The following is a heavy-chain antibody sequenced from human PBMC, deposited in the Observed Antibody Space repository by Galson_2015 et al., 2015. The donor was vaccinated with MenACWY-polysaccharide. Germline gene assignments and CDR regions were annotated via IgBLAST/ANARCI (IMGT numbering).Heavy chain of an antibody. J-gene: IGHJ4*01. CDR3: AKREARNSGPFDL. CDR1: GFSFSSYG. V-gene: IGHV3-30*18. D-gene: IGHD6-19*01. Sequence: SLRLSCAASGFSFSSYGMHWVRQAPGKGLEWVTYMTYDGSDQNYARSVRGRFTISRDNSKSMLYLQMESLRPEDTAVYYCAKREARNSGPFDLWGHGTL. CDR2: MTYDGSDQ.